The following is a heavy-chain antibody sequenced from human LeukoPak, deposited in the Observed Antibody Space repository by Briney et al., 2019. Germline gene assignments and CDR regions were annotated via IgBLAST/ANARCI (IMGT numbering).Heavy chain of an antibody. CDR2: IYYSGST. D-gene: IGHD6-6*01. CDR3: ARPSSIAALHYFDY. J-gene: IGHJ4*02. V-gene: IGHV4-39*01. Sequence: TFSSYAMSWVRQAPGKGLEWIGSIYYSGSTYYNPSLKSRVTISVDTSKNQFSLKLSSVTAADTAVYYCARPSSIAALHYFDYWGQGTLVTVSS. CDR1: TFSSYA.